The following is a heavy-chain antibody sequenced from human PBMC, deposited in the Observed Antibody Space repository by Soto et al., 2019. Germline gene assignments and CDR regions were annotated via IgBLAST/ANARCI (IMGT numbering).Heavy chain of an antibody. CDR2: ISNNGDTA. CDR1: GFTFSSYA. V-gene: IGHV3-23*01. Sequence: GGSLRLSCATSGFTFSSYAMVWVRQAAEKGLEWVASISNNGDTADYADSVKGRFTISRGNSENTLYLQMNGLRADDTALYFCAKSRVFIGAIVTLLDSWGQGT. J-gene: IGHJ4*02. CDR3: AKSRVFIGAIVTLLDS. D-gene: IGHD3-16*02.